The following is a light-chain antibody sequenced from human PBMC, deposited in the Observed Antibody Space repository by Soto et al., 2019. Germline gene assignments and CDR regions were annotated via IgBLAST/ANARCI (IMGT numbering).Light chain of an antibody. CDR3: QQYSSSPTWT. CDR2: GAS. V-gene: IGKV3-20*01. CDR1: QSVSSSY. Sequence: TLSLSPGERATLSCRASQSVSSSYLAWYQQKPGQAPRLLIYGASSRATGIPDRFSGSGSGTDFTLTISRLEPEDFAVYYCQQYSSSPTWTFGQGTKVDIK. J-gene: IGKJ1*01.